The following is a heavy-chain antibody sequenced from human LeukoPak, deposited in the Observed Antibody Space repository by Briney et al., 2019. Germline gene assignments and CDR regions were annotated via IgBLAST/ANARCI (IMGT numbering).Heavy chain of an antibody. CDR1: GFTFSSYW. CDR3: ARVMGRYCSSTSCYVDY. Sequence: GGSLRLSCAASGFTFSSYWMHWVRQAPGKGLEWVAVISYDGSNKYYADSVKGRFTISRDNSKNTLYLQMNSLRAEDTAVYYCARVMGRYCSSTSCYVDYWGQGTLVTVSS. CDR2: ISYDGSNK. V-gene: IGHV3-30*03. D-gene: IGHD2-2*01. J-gene: IGHJ4*02.